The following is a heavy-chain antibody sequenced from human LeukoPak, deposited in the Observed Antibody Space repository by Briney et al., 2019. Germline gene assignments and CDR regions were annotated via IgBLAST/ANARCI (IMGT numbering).Heavy chain of an antibody. CDR1: GYTFTSYA. CDR3: ARVATTRLYYYYGMDV. V-gene: IGHV1-3*01. CDR2: INAGNGNT. J-gene: IGHJ6*02. Sequence: ASVKVSCKASGYTFTSYAMHWVRQAPGQRLEWMGWINAGNGNTKYSQKFQGRVTITRDTSASTAYMELSSLRSEDTAVYYCARVATTRLYYYYGMDVWGQGTTVTVSS. D-gene: IGHD5-12*01.